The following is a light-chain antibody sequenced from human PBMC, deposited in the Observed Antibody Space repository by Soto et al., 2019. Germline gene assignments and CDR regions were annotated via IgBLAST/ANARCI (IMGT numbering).Light chain of an antibody. V-gene: IGKV1-27*01. J-gene: IGKJ4*01. CDR2: AAS. CDR1: LGISNY. CDR3: QKYNGPAHV. Sequence: DIQLTQSPSSLSASVGDRVTITCRASLGISNYLAWYQQKPGKVPKLLIHAASTLQSGVPSRFSGSGSATDFTLTISSLQPEDVATYYCQKYNGPAHVFGGGTQVEIK.